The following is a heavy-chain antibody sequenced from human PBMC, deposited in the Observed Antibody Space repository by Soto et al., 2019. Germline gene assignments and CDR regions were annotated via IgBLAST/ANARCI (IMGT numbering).Heavy chain of an antibody. Sequence: QVQLVQSGAEVKKPGSSVKVSCKASGGTFSNYVMSWVRQAPGQGLEWMGGTIPHSGTAKYAQRFQGRVTVTADESTRTACMALSSLRTGDTEVYYCAGVGEKRSGYCHGYWGGGALVTVCS. V-gene: IGHV1-69*12. D-gene: IGHD3-3*01. CDR2: TIPHSGTA. CDR1: GGTFSNYV. CDR3: AGVGEKRSGYCHGY. J-gene: IGHJ4*02.